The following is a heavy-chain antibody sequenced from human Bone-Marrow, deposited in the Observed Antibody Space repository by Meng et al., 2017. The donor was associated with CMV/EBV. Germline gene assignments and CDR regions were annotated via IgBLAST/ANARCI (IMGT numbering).Heavy chain of an antibody. Sequence: GGSLRLSCVGSGLTFNLYGMAWVRQAPGKGLEWVSSISGNTGITNYADSVRGRFVISRDDSRSTLYLQMTSLRAEDTAVYYCASAKSGSRGRAGFDYWGQGTLVTVSS. CDR2: ISGNTGIT. CDR3: ASAKSGSRGRAGFDY. CDR1: GLTFNLYG. V-gene: IGHV3-23*01. J-gene: IGHJ4*02. D-gene: IGHD6-13*01.